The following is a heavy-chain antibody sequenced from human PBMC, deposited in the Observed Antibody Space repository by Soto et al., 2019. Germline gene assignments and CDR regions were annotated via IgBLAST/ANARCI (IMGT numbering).Heavy chain of an antibody. Sequence: EVQLVESGGGLVKPGGSLRLSCAASGFTFSSYSMNWVRQAPGKGLEWVSSISSSSSYIYYADSVKGRFTISRDNAKNSLYLKLTTRGAGNTAVYYGAKGLFPPVQGMDVGGKGPTVTVPS. J-gene: IGHJ6*04. CDR1: GFTFSSYS. D-gene: IGHD2-21*01. CDR2: ISSSSSYI. V-gene: IGHV3-21*01. CDR3: AKGLFPPVQGMDV.